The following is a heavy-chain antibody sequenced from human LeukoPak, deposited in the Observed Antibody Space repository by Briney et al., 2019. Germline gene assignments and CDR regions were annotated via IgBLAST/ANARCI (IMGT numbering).Heavy chain of an antibody. V-gene: IGHV3-21*01. CDR2: ISSSSSYI. D-gene: IGHD4-23*01. CDR3: ARGYGGNYNWFDP. Sequence: PGGSLRLSCAASGFTFSSYSMNWVRQAPGKGLEWVSSISSSSSYIYYADSVKGRFTISRDNAKNTLYLQMNSLRAEDTAVYYCARGYGGNYNWFDPWGQGTLVTVSS. J-gene: IGHJ5*02. CDR1: GFTFSSYS.